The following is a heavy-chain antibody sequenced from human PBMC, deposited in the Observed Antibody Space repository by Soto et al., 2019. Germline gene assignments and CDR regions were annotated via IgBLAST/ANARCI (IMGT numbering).Heavy chain of an antibody. Sequence: EMQLVESGGGLVQPGGSLRLSCGVSGFTFGSFWMGWVRQAPGKGLEWVASINQDGSEKYYVDSVKGRFTISRDNPRNSLYLQMDTLRVEDTAVYFCARQIRGLTPNWFDPWGQGTLVSVSS. CDR1: GFTFGSFW. CDR3: ARQIRGLTPNWFDP. CDR2: INQDGSEK. J-gene: IGHJ5*02. V-gene: IGHV3-7*01.